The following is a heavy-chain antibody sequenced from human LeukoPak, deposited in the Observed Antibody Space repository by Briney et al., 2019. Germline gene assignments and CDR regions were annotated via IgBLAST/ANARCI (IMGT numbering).Heavy chain of an antibody. V-gene: IGHV3-30*18. CDR1: GFTFSSYG. Sequence: PGGSLRLSCAASGFTFSSYGMHWVRQAPGKGLEWVAVISYDGSNKYYADSVKGRFTISRDNSKNTLYLQMNSLRAEDTAVYYCANGIDSSYYYYGMDVWGQGTTVTVSS. D-gene: IGHD3-9*01. CDR2: ISYDGSNK. CDR3: ANGIDSSYYYYGMDV. J-gene: IGHJ6*02.